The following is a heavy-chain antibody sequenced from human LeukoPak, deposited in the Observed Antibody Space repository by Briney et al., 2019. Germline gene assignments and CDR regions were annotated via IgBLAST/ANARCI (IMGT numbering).Heavy chain of an antibody. J-gene: IGHJ6*03. CDR2: IIPIFGTA. V-gene: IGHV1-69*05. CDR3: YVQLWLQRSLFCEGYCSSTRGHYYYMDV. D-gene: IGHD2-2*01. CDR1: GGTFSSYA. Sequence: ASVKVSCKASGGTFSSYAISWVRQAPGQGLEWMGGIIPIFGTANYAQKFQGRVTITTDESTSTAYMELSSLRSEDTAVYYCYVQLWLQRSLFCEGYCSSTRGHYYYMDVWGKGTTVTVSS.